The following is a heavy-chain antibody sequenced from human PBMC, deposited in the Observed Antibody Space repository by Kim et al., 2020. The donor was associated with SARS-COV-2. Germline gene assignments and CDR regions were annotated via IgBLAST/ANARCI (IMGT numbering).Heavy chain of an antibody. J-gene: IGHJ4*02. CDR2: ISYDGSNK. Sequence: GGSLRLSCAASGFTFSSYAMHWVRQAPGKGLEWVAVISYDGSNKYYADSVKGRFTISRDNSKNTLYLQMNSLRAEDTAVYYCARDLDIVVVPAAWNFDYWGQGTLVTVSS. V-gene: IGHV3-30*04. CDR3: ARDLDIVVVPAAWNFDY. CDR1: GFTFSSYA. D-gene: IGHD2-2*03.